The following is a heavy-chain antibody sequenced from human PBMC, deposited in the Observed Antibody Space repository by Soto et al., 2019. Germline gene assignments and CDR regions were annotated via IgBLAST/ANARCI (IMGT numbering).Heavy chain of an antibody. J-gene: IGHJ3*02. V-gene: IGHV3-21*01. CDR2: ISSSSSYI. CDR1: GFSISRHG. D-gene: IGHD2-2*01. CDR3: VRDDILCSSIRCPLDAFDI. Sequence: ELQLVESGGGLVKPGGSLRLSCAASGFSISRHGMNWVRQAPGKGLEWVSSISSSSSYIYYADSVEGRFTISRDNAKNLLYLQMTSLRVEDTAVYYCVRDDILCSSIRCPLDAFDIWGQGTVVTVSS.